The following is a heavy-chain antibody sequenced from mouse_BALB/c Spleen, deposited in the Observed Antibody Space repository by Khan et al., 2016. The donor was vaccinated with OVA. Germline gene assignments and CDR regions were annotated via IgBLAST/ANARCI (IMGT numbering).Heavy chain of an antibody. V-gene: IGHV9-1*02. J-gene: IGHJ1*01. CDR1: GYTFTNYG. CDR3: ARSASYWFFDV. D-gene: IGHD6-1*01. CDR2: INTYTGEP. Sequence: QIQLVQSGPELKKPGETVKISCKASGYTFTNYGMNWVKQAPGKGLKWMGWINTYTGEPTYADDFKGRFAFSLETSANTAYLQNNSLKNEDSATYFCARSASYWFFDVWGAGTTVTVSS.